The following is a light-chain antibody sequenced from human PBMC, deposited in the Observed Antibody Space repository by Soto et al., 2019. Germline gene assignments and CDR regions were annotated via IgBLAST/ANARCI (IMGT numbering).Light chain of an antibody. CDR3: QVWHSSTVL. V-gene: IGLV3-9*01. Sequence: SYELTQPLSVSVALGQTARITCGGNNIGSKHVHWYQQKPGQAPVLVIYSDTNRPSGIPERFSGSNSGNTATLTISRAQAGDEADYYCQVWHSSTVLFGGGTKLTVL. CDR1: NIGSKH. CDR2: SDT. J-gene: IGLJ2*01.